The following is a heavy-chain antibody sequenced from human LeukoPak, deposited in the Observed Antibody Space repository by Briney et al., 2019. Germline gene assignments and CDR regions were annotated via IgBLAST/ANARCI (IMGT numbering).Heavy chain of an antibody. J-gene: IGHJ4*02. D-gene: IGHD6-19*01. CDR3: AKSPYSSGYYHY. CDR1: GFTFDDYA. Sequence: GRSLRLSCAASGFTFDDYAMHWVLQPPGKGLEWVSAISWNSDTIGYADSVKGRFTISRDNAKNSLYLQMNSLRTEDTALYYCAKSPYSSGYYHYWGQGTLVTVSS. V-gene: IGHV3-9*01. CDR2: ISWNSDTI.